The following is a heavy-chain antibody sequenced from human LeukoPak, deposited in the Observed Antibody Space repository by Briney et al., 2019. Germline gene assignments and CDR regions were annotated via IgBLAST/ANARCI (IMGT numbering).Heavy chain of an antibody. V-gene: IGHV3-30*03. CDR3: AREIKYSSPGGNWFDP. CDR1: GFTFSSYG. D-gene: IGHD6-6*01. CDR2: ISYDGSNK. Sequence: PGGSLRLSCAASGFTFSSYGMHWVRQAPGKGLEWVVVISYDGSNKYYADSVKGRFTISRDNSKNTLHLQMISLRAEDTAVYYCAREIKYSSPGGNWFDPWGQGTLVTVSS. J-gene: IGHJ5*02.